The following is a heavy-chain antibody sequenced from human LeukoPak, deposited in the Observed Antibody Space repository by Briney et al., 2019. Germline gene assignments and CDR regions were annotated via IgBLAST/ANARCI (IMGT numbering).Heavy chain of an antibody. Sequence: GGCLRLSCAASGFTFELYGMHWVRQTPGRGLECVSLLSGDGTATDCADSVRGRFTTSRDNSRNSLYLQMNSLRIEDTALYYCACLSSSWPEDRWGQGTLVSV. D-gene: IGHD6-13*01. CDR3: ACLSSSWPEDR. CDR1: GFTFELYG. V-gene: IGHV3-43*02. J-gene: IGHJ5*02. CDR2: LSGDGTAT.